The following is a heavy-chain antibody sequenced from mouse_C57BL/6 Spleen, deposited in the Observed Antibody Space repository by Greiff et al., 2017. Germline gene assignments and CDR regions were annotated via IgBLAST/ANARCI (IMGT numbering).Heavy chain of an antibody. V-gene: IGHV5-6*01. D-gene: IGHD1-1*01. CDR1: GFTFSSYG. J-gene: IGHJ1*03. CDR2: ISSGGSYT. CDR3: ARLLYGSSRWYFDV. Sequence: EVKLQESGGDLVKPGGSLKLSCAASGFTFSSYGMSWVRQTPDKRLEWVATISSGGSYTYYPDSVKGRFTISRDNAKNTLYLQMSSLKSEDTAMYYCARLLYGSSRWYFDVWGTGTTVTVSS.